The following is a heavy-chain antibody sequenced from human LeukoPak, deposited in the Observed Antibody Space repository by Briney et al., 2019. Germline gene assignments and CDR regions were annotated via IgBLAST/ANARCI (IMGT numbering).Heavy chain of an antibody. D-gene: IGHD3-9*01. J-gene: IGHJ4*02. V-gene: IGHV3-30*02. Sequence: GGSMRLSCAASGFTFSSYGMHWVRQAPGKGLEWVAFIRYDGSNKYYADSVKGRFTISRDNSKNTLYLQMNSRRAEATAVYYCAKGSLGYYDIFSFDYWGQGTLVTVSS. CDR3: AKGSLGYYDIFSFDY. CDR1: GFTFSSYG. CDR2: IRYDGSNK.